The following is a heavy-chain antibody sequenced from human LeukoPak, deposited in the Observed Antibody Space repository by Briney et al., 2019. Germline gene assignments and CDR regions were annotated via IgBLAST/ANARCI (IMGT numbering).Heavy chain of an antibody. CDR3: AGHLSPPPDCGIDV. CDR1: GFTFSSYA. CDR2: ISGSGSST. J-gene: IGHJ4*02. D-gene: IGHD1-14*01. Sequence: GGSLRLSCAASGFTFSSYAMSWVRQAPGKGLEWVSSISGSGSSTYYADSVKSRFTISRDNSKNTLYLQMNSLRAEATAVYYWAGHLSPPPDCGIDVWGQGTPVTVSS. V-gene: IGHV3-23*01.